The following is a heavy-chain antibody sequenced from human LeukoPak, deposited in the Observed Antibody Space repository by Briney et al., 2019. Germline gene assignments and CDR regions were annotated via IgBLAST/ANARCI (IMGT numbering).Heavy chain of an antibody. CDR1: GYTFTHHT. J-gene: IGHJ3*01. V-gene: IGHV1-2*02. CDR2: INPNIGTT. Sequence: ASVTVSCEASGYTFTHHTIHWVRQAPGQGLEWMGWINPNIGTTNYAKRFQGRLTVTRDTSINTAFMELSSLNPDDTAVFYCAGYYDSSGPVTFDLGGQGTLVTVSS. CDR3: AGYYDSSGPVTFDL. D-gene: IGHD3-22*01.